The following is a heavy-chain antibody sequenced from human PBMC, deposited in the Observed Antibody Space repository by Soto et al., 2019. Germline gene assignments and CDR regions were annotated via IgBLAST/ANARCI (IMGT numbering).Heavy chain of an antibody. V-gene: IGHV3-33*01. CDR2: IWFDGATK. J-gene: IGHJ4*02. D-gene: IGHD6-13*01. CDR3: GRGGFSTNWRFDY. CDR1: GFTFSDYA. Sequence: QVQLVESGGGVGQPGRSLRLSCAASGFTFSDYAMHWVRQAPGKGLEWVAAIWFDGATKYYADSVKGRFTISRDNSKNTVYLQMNSLRAEDSALYHCGRGGFSTNWRFDYWGQGTLVADSS.